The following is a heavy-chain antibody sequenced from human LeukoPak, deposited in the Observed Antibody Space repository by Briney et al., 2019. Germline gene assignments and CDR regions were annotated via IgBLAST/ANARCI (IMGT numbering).Heavy chain of an antibody. CDR2: ISYDGINK. V-gene: IGHV3-30*18. CDR1: GLTFSSYA. J-gene: IGHJ5*02. CDR3: AKYYARSAYRWFDP. Sequence: PGGSLRLSCAASGLTFSSYAMSWVRQAPGKGLEWVAAISYDGINKYYADYVKGRFTISRDNSENTLYLEMNSLGAEDTALYYCAKYYARSAYRWFDPWGQGTLVTVSS. D-gene: IGHD3-22*01.